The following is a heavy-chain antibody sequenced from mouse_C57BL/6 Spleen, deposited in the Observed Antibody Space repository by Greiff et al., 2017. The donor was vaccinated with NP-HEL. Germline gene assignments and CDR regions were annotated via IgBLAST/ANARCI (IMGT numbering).Heavy chain of an antibody. V-gene: IGHV1-76*01. CDR1: GYTFTDYY. Sequence: VQLQQSGAELVRPGASVKLSCKASGYTFTDYYINWVKQRPGQGLEWIARIYPGSGNTYYNEKFKGKATLTAEKSSSTAYMQLSSLTSEDSAVYFCAREDYCGSSYLYYYAMDYWGQGTSVTVSS. CDR2: IYPGSGNT. D-gene: IGHD1-1*01. J-gene: IGHJ4*01. CDR3: AREDYCGSSYLYYYAMDY.